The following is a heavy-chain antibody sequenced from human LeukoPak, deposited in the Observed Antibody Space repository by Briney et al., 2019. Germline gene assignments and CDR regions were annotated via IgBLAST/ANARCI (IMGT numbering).Heavy chain of an antibody. D-gene: IGHD3-22*01. CDR2: IYLSGRT. Sequence: PSETLSLTCTVSGGSIRSSSDCWGWIRQPPGKGLEWIGSIYLSGRTYDNPSLKSRVTISVDTSKNQFSLRLNSVTAADTAVYYCARSLRGGYYFTGDYWGQGTLVTVSS. V-gene: IGHV4-39*01. CDR3: ARSLRGGYYFTGDY. J-gene: IGHJ4*02. CDR1: GGSIRSSSDC.